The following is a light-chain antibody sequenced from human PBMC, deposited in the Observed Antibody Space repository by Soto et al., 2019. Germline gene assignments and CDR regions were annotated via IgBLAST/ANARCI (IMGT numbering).Light chain of an antibody. CDR2: DAS. J-gene: IGLJ1*01. CDR1: SSDVGAYNY. CDR3: SSYTSSSTYV. Sequence: QSVLTQPASVSGSPGQSITISCTGTSSDVGAYNYVSWYQQHPGKAPKLMIHDASNRPSGVSNRFSGSKSGNTAALTISGLQAEDEADYYCSSYTSSSTYVFGTGTKLTVL. V-gene: IGLV2-14*01.